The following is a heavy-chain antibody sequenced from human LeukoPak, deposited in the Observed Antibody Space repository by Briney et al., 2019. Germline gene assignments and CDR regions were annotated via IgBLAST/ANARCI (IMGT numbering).Heavy chain of an antibody. V-gene: IGHV3-21*01. Sequence: PGGSLRLSCAASGFTFSSYSMNWVRQAPGKGLEWVSSISSSSSYIYYADSVKGRFTISRDNAKNSLYLQMNSLRAEDTAVYYCARDRLGQWLADYWGQGTLVTVSS. D-gene: IGHD6-19*01. CDR3: ARDRLGQWLADY. J-gene: IGHJ4*02. CDR1: GFTFSSYS. CDR2: ISSSSSYI.